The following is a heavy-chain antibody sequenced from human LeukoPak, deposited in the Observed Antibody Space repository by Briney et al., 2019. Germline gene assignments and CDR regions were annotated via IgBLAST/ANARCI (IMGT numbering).Heavy chain of an antibody. J-gene: IGHJ4*02. CDR3: ARDFFYGGNRYYFDD. V-gene: IGHV4-4*07. CDR1: GGSISSYY. CDR2: IYTSGST. Sequence: SETLSLTCTVSGGSISSYYWSWIRQPAGKGLEWIGRIYTSGSTNYNPSLKSRVTMSVDTSKNQFSLTLSSVTAADTAVYYCARDFFYGGNRYYFDDWGQGTLVTVSS. D-gene: IGHD4-23*01.